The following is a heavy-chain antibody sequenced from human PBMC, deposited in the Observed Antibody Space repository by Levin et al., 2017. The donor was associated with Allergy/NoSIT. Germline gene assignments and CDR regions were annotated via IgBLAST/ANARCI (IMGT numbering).Heavy chain of an antibody. D-gene: IGHD3-22*01. CDR2: ISFDGSNK. CDR1: GFTFSRYA. Sequence: GGSLRLSCAASGFTFSRYAMHWVRQAPGKGLESMAVISFDGSNKYYADSAKGRITISRDNSKNTLFLQMNTLRAEDTAVYYCARDESKGGYNEIDYWGQGTLVTVSS. V-gene: IGHV3-30-3*01. CDR3: ARDESKGGYNEIDY. J-gene: IGHJ4*02.